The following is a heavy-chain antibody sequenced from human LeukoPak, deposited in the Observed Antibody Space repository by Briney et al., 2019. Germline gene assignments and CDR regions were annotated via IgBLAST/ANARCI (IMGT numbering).Heavy chain of an antibody. CDR2: ISAYNGNT. CDR1: GYTFTGYY. CDR3: ARQGANMITFGGVIVMSDLDY. J-gene: IGHJ4*02. D-gene: IGHD3-16*02. V-gene: IGHV1-18*04. Sequence: ASVKVSCKASGYTFTGYYMHWVRQAPGQGLEWMGWISAYNGNTNYAQKLQGRVTMTTDTSTSTAYMELRSLRSDDTAVYYCARQGANMITFGGVIVMSDLDYWGQGTLVTVSS.